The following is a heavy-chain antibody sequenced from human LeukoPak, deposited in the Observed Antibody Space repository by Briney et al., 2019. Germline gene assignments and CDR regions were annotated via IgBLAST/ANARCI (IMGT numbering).Heavy chain of an antibody. D-gene: IGHD3-22*01. CDR1: GFTFSSYG. Sequence: GGSLRLSCAASGFTFSSYGMHWVRQAPGKGLEWVAFIRYDGSNKYYADSVKGRFTISRDNSKNTLYLQMNSLRAEDTAVYYCAKDSGDYYDSSGYLFDHWGQGTLVTVSS. J-gene: IGHJ4*02. CDR2: IRYDGSNK. V-gene: IGHV3-30*02. CDR3: AKDSGDYYDSSGYLFDH.